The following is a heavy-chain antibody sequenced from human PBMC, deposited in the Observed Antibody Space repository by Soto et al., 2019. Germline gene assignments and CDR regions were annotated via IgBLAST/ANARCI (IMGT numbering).Heavy chain of an antibody. J-gene: IGHJ6*02. D-gene: IGHD3-10*01. Sequence: VLLVESGGAVVQPGRSLRISCAVSGLTFSDYGMHWVRQAPGKGLEWVAFISYDGSSTYYGDSMKGRSIISRDNSKKMLYLQMSSLRAEDTAVYYCAKVFTVRGVFYGMDVWGRGTTVTVSS. CDR3: AKVFTVRGVFYGMDV. CDR1: GLTFSDYG. V-gene: IGHV3-30*18. CDR2: ISYDGSST.